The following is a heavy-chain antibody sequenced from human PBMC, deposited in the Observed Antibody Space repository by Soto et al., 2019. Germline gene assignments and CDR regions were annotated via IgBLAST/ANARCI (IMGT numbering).Heavy chain of an antibody. Sequence: QVQLVESGGGVVQPGRSLRLSCAASGFTFSSYGMHWVRQAPGKGLEWVAVIWYDGSNKYYADSVKGRFTISRDNSKNTLYLQINSLRAEDTAVYYCARDLWQQLEGYYYAMDVWGQGTTVTVSS. CDR1: GFTFSSYG. J-gene: IGHJ6*02. D-gene: IGHD6-13*01. CDR3: ARDLWQQLEGYYYAMDV. CDR2: IWYDGSNK. V-gene: IGHV3-33*01.